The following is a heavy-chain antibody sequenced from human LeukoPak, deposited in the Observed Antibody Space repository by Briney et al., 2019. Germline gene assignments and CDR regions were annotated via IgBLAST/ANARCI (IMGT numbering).Heavy chain of an antibody. D-gene: IGHD3-10*01. CDR1: GGTFSSYT. CDR2: IIPILGIA. Sequence: ASVKVSCKXSGGTFSSYTISWVRQAPRQGLEWMGRIIPILGIANYAQKFQGRVTITADKSTSTAYMELSSLRSEDTAVYYCARDYGSGSYPAFDIWGQGTMVTVSS. J-gene: IGHJ3*02. CDR3: ARDYGSGSYPAFDI. V-gene: IGHV1-69*04.